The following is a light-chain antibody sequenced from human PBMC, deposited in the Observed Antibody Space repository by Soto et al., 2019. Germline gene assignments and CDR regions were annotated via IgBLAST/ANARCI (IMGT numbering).Light chain of an antibody. CDR1: QNISTD. V-gene: IGKV1-39*01. Sequence: DIQRPQSPSSLSASVGDRVTITCRASQNISTDLTWFQQKPGNAPKVLIYDASTLQSGVPSRFSGSGSGAEFTLTITGFQPEDCATYYCQQSFSPLLSFGGGTKVEIK. CDR3: QQSFSPLLS. J-gene: IGKJ4*01. CDR2: DAS.